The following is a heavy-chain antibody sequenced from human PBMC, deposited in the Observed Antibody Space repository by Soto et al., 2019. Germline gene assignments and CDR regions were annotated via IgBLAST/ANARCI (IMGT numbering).Heavy chain of an antibody. D-gene: IGHD2-21*02. V-gene: IGHV1-69*02. CDR2: IIPILGIA. J-gene: IGHJ4*02. CDR1: GGTFSSYT. Sequence: QVQLVQSGAEVKKPGSSVKVSCKASGGTFSSYTINWVRQAPGQGLEWMGRIIPILGIANYAQKFQGRVTTTADKSTSTAYMELSSLRSEDTAVYYCATGSAYCGGDCYDYWGQGTMVTVSS. CDR3: ATGSAYCGGDCYDY.